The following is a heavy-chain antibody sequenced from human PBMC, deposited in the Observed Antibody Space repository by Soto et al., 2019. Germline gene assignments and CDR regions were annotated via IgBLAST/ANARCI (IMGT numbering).Heavy chain of an antibody. D-gene: IGHD4-17*01. CDR2: ISSDGSST. CDR1: GFTFGNYW. Sequence: EVQLVESGGGLVQPGGSLRLSCAASGFTFGNYWMHWVRQPPGKGPVWVSRISSDGSSTSYAESVKGRFTISRDNAKNTLYLQMNSLRAEDTAVYYCTRDYKDCGDDGPGDCWGQGTLVTVSS. V-gene: IGHV3-74*01. J-gene: IGHJ4*02. CDR3: TRDYKDCGDDGPGDC.